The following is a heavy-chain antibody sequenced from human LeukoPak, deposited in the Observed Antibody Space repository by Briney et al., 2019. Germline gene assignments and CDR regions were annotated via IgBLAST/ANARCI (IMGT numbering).Heavy chain of an antibody. CDR2: ISGSGGST. J-gene: IGHJ4*02. V-gene: IGHV3-23*01. D-gene: IGHD3-3*01. Sequence: GGSLRLSCAASGFTFSSYAMSWVRQAPGKGLEWVSAISGSGGSTYYADSVKGPFTISRDNSKNTLYLQMNSLRAEDTAVYYCAKDSDFWSGYSKFDYWGQGTLVTVSS. CDR1: GFTFSSYA. CDR3: AKDSDFWSGYSKFDY.